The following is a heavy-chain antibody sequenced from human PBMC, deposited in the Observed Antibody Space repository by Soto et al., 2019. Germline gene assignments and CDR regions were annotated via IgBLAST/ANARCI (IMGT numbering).Heavy chain of an antibody. Sequence: SETLSLTCTVSGDSISSYYWSWIRQPPGTGLEWIGYIFYSGNTNYNPSLKSRVTISVDTSKNQFSLKLTSVTAADTAVYYCARGRRGGFGATSWFDPWGQGTLVTVSS. D-gene: IGHD3-16*01. CDR3: ARGRRGGFGATSWFDP. CDR2: IFYSGNT. V-gene: IGHV4-59*01. J-gene: IGHJ5*02. CDR1: GDSISSYY.